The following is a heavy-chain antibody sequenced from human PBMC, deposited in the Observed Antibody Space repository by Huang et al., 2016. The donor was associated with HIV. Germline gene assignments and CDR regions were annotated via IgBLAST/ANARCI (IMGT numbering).Heavy chain of an antibody. J-gene: IGHJ6*03. CDR3: ARDFRKGHYYDSNGKRRLLYYYYMDV. Sequence: QVHLVQSGAEVKKTGASVKVSCKASGYTFTTYGLSWVRQAPGQGVEWMGGNNTDKGYTNDAQKFQGRVTMTADTATSTAYMEVRSLRADDTAVYYCARDFRKGHYYDSNGKRRLLYYYYMDVWGKGTTVIVSS. CDR2: NNTDKGYT. D-gene: IGHD3-22*01. V-gene: IGHV1-18*01. CDR1: GYTFTTYG.